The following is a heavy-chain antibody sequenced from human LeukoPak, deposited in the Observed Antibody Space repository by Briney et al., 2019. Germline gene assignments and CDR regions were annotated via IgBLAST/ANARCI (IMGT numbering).Heavy chain of an antibody. J-gene: IGHJ3*02. CDR3: ARDGRYYDSSGYYYHAVPFDI. D-gene: IGHD3-22*01. CDR1: GFTFSTYA. V-gene: IGHV3-23*01. CDR2: ISDSGDTT. Sequence: PGGSLRLSCAASGFTFSTYAMNWVRQAPGKGLEWVSLISDSGDTTYYADSVKGRFTISRDNSKNTLSLQMNSLRAEDTAVYYCARDGRYYDSSGYYYHAVPFDIWGQGTMVTVSS.